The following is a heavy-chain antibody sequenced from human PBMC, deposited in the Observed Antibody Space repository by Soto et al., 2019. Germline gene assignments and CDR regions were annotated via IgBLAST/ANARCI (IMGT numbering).Heavy chain of an antibody. J-gene: IGHJ4*02. CDR2: INSDGSSI. CDR1: GVIFSNQW. V-gene: IGHV3-74*01. CDR3: ARDDERDGSGSFTVGFDY. Sequence: GGSLRLSCAASGVIFSNQWMHWVRQPPGKGLVWVSRINSDGSSISYADSVKGRFTISRDNAKKTVYLQMNSLRAEDTAVYYCARDDERDGSGSFTVGFDYWGQGTLVTVSS. D-gene: IGHD3-10*01.